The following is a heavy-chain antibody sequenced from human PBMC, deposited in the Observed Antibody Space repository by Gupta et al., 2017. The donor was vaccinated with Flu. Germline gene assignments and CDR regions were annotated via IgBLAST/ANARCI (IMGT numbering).Heavy chain of an antibody. CDR2: ISSSGSTI. CDR3: ARVEGDSLLGIYYGMDV. V-gene: IGHV3-11*01. D-gene: IGHD2-21*02. J-gene: IGHJ6*02. Sequence: MSWIRQAPGKGLEWVSYISSSGSTIYYADPVKGRFTISRDNAKNSLYLQMNSLRAEDTAVYYCARVEGDSLLGIYYGMDVWGQGTTVTVSS.